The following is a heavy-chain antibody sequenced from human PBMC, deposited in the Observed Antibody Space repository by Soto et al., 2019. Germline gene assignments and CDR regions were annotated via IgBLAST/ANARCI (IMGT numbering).Heavy chain of an antibody. CDR1: GYTFTSYG. J-gene: IGHJ4*02. V-gene: IGHV1-18*01. D-gene: IGHD3-10*01. CDR2: ISAYNGNT. CDR3: AREPQLLWFISAFDY. Sequence: ASVKVSCKASGYTFTSYGISWVRQAPGQGLEWMGWISAYNGNTNYSQKFQGRVTITRDTSASTAYMELSSLRSEDTAVYYCAREPQLLWFISAFDYWGQGTLVTVSS.